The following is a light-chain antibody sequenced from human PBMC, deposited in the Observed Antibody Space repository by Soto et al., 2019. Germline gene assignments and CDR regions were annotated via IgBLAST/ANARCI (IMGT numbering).Light chain of an antibody. Sequence: QSALTQPASVSGSPGQSITISCTGTSSDVGSYNLVSWYQQHPGKAPNLMIYEVSKRPSGVSNRFSGSKSGNTASLTISGLQAEDEADYYCCSYAGSSTSPYVFGTGTKLTVL. CDR3: CSYAGSSTSPYV. CDR1: SSDVGSYNL. V-gene: IGLV2-23*02. CDR2: EVS. J-gene: IGLJ1*01.